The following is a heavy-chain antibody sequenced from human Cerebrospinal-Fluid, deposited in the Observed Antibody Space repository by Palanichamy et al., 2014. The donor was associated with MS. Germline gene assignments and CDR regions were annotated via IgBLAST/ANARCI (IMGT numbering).Heavy chain of an antibody. V-gene: IGHV4-59*01. CDR2: YQREST. D-gene: IGHD6-19*01. CDR3: ARVRSGWYYFDY. Sequence: YQRESTNYNPSLKSRVTISVDTSKNQFSLKLSSVTAADTAFYYCARVRSGWYYFDYWGQGTLLTVSS. J-gene: IGHJ4*02.